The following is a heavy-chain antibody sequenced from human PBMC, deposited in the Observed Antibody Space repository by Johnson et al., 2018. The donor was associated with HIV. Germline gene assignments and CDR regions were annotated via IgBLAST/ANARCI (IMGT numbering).Heavy chain of an antibody. Sequence: QMQLVESGGGLVQPGGSLRLSCAASGFAFSNYGMHWVRQAPGKGLEWVAVISFDGSHKYYTDSVKGLSTISRDNSNNTLYLHMNSLRPDDTGVYYCAKDKFMFLDNPVDAFDVWGQGTMVTFSS. CDR1: GFAFSNYG. V-gene: IGHV3-30*02. J-gene: IGHJ3*01. CDR3: AKDKFMFLDNPVDAFDV. D-gene: IGHD3/OR15-3a*01. CDR2: ISFDGSHK.